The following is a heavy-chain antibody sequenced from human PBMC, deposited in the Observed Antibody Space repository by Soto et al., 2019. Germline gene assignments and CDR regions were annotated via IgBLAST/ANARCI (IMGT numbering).Heavy chain of an antibody. CDR3: AKAGWGTGYDYWFDP. Sequence: VKVLESGGGLVQPGGSLRLSCAASGFTFSSYAMTWVRQAPGKGLEWVSFISGSGGTTYYADSVKGRFTISRDNSKNTLYLQMNSLRADDTALYSCAKAGWGTGYDYWFDPWGQGTLVTVSS. D-gene: IGHD5-12*01. CDR2: ISGSGGTT. V-gene: IGHV3-23*01. J-gene: IGHJ5*02. CDR1: GFTFSSYA.